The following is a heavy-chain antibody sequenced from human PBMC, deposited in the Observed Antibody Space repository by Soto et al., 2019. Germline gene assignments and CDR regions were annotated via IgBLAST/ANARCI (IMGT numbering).Heavy chain of an antibody. V-gene: IGHV1-46*04. Sequence: GASVKVSCKASGYTFISYYIHWVRQAPGQGLEWMGTINPRGGSATYAQSLQGRVTMTADTSTTTVYMELSSLRSEDTAVYYCALSYSSSSILEWLYSWAKGSLVLVSA. D-gene: IGHD2-2*01. CDR1: GYTFISYY. CDR2: INPRGGSA. J-gene: IGHJ5*01. CDR3: ALSYSSSSILEWLYS.